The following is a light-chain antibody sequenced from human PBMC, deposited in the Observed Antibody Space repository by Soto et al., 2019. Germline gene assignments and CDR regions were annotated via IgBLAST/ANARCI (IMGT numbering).Light chain of an antibody. CDR2: KAS. Sequence: DIQMTQSPSTLSASVGDRVTITCRASQRISSWLAWYQQKPGKAPKLLIYKASSLESGVPSRFSGSGSGTEFTLTISSLQPDDFATYDCQPYNSYSPLDTFGQGTKLEIK. CDR3: QPYNSYSPLDT. CDR1: QRISSW. V-gene: IGKV1-5*03. J-gene: IGKJ2*01.